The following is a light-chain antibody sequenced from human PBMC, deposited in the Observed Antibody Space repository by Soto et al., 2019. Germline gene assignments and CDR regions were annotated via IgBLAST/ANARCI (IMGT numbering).Light chain of an antibody. V-gene: IGKV3-15*01. CDR3: QQYDNWPPYT. Sequence: EIVMTQSPATLSVSPGERATLSCRASQSVSSNLAWYQQKPGQAPRLLIYGASTRATGIPARFSGSGSGTEFTLTISSLQSEDVAGYYCQQYDNWPPYTFGQGTKLEI. J-gene: IGKJ2*01. CDR2: GAS. CDR1: QSVSSN.